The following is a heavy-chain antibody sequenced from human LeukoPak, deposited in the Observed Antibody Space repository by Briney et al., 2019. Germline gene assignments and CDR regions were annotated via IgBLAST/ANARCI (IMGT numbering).Heavy chain of an antibody. CDR2: INLDGSET. CDR1: GFTFSNYW. D-gene: IGHD4-11*01. CDR3: ARDYSDWLR. Sequence: PGGSLRLSCAASGFTFSNYWMTWVRQGPGEGLEWLANINLDGSETHFVDSVKGRFTISRDDAKNSLSLQMSGLRVEDTAVYYCARDYSDWLRWGQGTQVTVSS. J-gene: IGHJ4*02. V-gene: IGHV3-7*01.